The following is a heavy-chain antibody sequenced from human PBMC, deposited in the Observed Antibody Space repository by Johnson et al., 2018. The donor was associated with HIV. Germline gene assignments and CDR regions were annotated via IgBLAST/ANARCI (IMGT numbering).Heavy chain of an antibody. J-gene: IGHJ3*02. Sequence: VQLVESGGGVVQPGRSLRLSCAASGFTFSSYWMSWVRQAPGKGLEWVSGISWNSGYIGYADSVKGRFTISRDNAKNSLYLQMNSLRAEDTAVYYCARSEVRYFDWSYQRGAFDIWGQGTMVTVSS. CDR3: ARSEVRYFDWSYQRGAFDI. D-gene: IGHD3-9*01. V-gene: IGHV3-21*01. CDR2: ISWNSGYI. CDR1: GFTFSSYW.